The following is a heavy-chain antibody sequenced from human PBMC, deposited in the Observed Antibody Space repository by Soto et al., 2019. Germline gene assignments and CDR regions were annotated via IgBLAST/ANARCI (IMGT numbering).Heavy chain of an antibody. D-gene: IGHD3-3*01. CDR3: ARTYYDFWSGLPSFDY. V-gene: IGHV1-8*01. CDR1: GYTFTSYD. J-gene: IGHJ4*02. CDR2: MNPNSGNT. Sequence: ASVKVSCKASGYTFTSYDINWVRQATGQGLEWMGWMNPNSGNTGYAQKFQGRVTMTRNTSISTAYMELSSLRSEDTAVYYCARTYYDFWSGLPSFDYWGQGTLVTVSS.